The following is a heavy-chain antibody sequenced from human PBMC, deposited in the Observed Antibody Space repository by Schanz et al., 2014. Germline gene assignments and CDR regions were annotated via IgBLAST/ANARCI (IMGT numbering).Heavy chain of an antibody. J-gene: IGHJ4*02. Sequence: EVQLLESGGGLVEPGGSLRLSCAASGFNFSSYSLNWVRQAPGKGLEWVSAINTGVNTYYADSVRGRFTMSRDNSKNTLYLQMNSLRAGDAAVYYCARGLIAAAGGAFDYWGQGTLVAVSA. CDR3: ARGLIAAAGGAFDY. V-gene: IGHV3-23*01. D-gene: IGHD6-13*01. CDR1: GFNFSSYS. CDR2: INTGVNT.